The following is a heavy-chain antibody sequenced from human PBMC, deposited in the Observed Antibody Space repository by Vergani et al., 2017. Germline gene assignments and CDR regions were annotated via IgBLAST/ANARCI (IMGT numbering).Heavy chain of an antibody. CDR3: ARGWYDSSGYYRSDAFDI. CDR2: IYTSGST. J-gene: IGHJ3*02. V-gene: IGHV4-4*07. Sequence: QVQLQESGPGLVKPSETLSLTCTVSGGSLSSYYWSWIRQPAGKGLEWIGRIYTSGSTNYNPSLKSRVTMSVDTSKNQFSLKLSSVTAADTAVYYCARGWYDSSGYYRSDAFDIWGQGTMVTVSS. CDR1: GGSLSSYY. D-gene: IGHD3-22*01.